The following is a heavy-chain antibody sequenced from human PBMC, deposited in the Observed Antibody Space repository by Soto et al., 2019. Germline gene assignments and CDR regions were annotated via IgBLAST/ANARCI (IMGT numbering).Heavy chain of an antibody. D-gene: IGHD6-19*01. J-gene: IGHJ3*02. CDR1: GYTFTSYY. CDR2: INPSGGST. Sequence: GASVKVSCKASGYTFTSYYMHWVRQAPGQGLEWMGIINPSGGSTSYAQKFQGRVTMTRDTSTSTVYMELSSLRSEDTAVYYCAAVAGTTRGAFDIWGQGTMVTVSS. CDR3: AAVAGTTRGAFDI. V-gene: IGHV1-46*01.